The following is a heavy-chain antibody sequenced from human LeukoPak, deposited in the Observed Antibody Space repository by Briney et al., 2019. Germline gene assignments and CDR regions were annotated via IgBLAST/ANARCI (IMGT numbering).Heavy chain of an antibody. CDR1: GXSISSGGYS. CDR3: SRENGAFSPFGY. V-gene: IGHV4-30-2*01. CDR2: IYHSGST. Sequence: PSETLSLTCAVSGXSISSGGYSWSWIRQPPGKGLEWIGYIYHSGSTYYNPSLKSRVTMALDKSKNHLSLNLTSVTAADTAVYYCSRENGAFSPFGYWGQGTLVTVPS. J-gene: IGHJ4*02. D-gene: IGHD2-8*01.